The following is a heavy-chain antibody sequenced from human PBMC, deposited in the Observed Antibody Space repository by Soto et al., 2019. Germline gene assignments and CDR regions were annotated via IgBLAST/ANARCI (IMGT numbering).Heavy chain of an antibody. D-gene: IGHD4-17*01. CDR3: ARNTDYYYMDV. Sequence: SETLSLTCTVSGGSISSYYWSWIRQPPGKGLEWIGYIYYSGSTNYNPSLKSRVTISVDTSKNQFSLKLSSVTAADTAVYYCARNTDYYYMDVWGKGTTVTVSS. J-gene: IGHJ6*03. CDR2: IYYSGST. CDR1: GGSISSYY. V-gene: IGHV4-59*08.